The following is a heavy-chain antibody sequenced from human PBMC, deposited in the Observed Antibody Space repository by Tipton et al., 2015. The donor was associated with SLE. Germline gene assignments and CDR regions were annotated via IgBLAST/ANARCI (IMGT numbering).Heavy chain of an antibody. J-gene: IGHJ1*01. CDR2: ISYNGST. CDR3: ARGGYSSSWYRAEYFQF. Sequence: LRLSCTVSGASISSHYWSWIRQPPGKGLEWIGYISYNGSTNCNPSLKSRVTISIDTSKNQFSLKLSSVTAADTAVYYCARGGYSSSWYRAEYFQFWGQGTLVTVSS. D-gene: IGHD6-13*01. CDR1: GASISSHY. V-gene: IGHV4-59*11.